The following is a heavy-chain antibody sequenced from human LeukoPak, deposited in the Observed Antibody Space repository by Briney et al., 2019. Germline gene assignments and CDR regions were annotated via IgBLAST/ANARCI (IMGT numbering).Heavy chain of an antibody. D-gene: IGHD3-10*01. Sequence: GESLKIPCKGSGYSFTSYWIGWVRQMPGKGLEWMGIFYPGDSDTRYGPSFQGQVTISADKSISTAYLQWSSLKASDTALYYCARLYYGSGRDKNWFDPLGQGTLVTVSS. CDR1: GYSFTSYW. V-gene: IGHV5-51*01. J-gene: IGHJ5*02. CDR2: FYPGDSDT. CDR3: ARLYYGSGRDKNWFDP.